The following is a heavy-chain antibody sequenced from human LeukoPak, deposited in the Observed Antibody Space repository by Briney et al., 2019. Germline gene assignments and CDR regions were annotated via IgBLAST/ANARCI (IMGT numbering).Heavy chain of an antibody. CDR2: ISWNSGKI. D-gene: IGHD6-13*01. J-gene: IGHJ4*02. CDR1: GFTFDDYA. Sequence: PGGSLRLSCAASGFTFDDYAMHWVRQAPGKGLEWVSGISWNSGKIDYAASVEGRFTISRDDAKNSLYLQMNSLRAEDTALYYFAKAKGKASAPPPFDYWGQGTLVTVSS. V-gene: IGHV3-9*01. CDR3: AKAKGKASAPPPFDY.